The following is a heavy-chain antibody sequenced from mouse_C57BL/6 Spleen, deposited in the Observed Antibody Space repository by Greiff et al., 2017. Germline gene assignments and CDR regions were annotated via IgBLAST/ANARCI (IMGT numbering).Heavy chain of an antibody. CDR2: IDPSDSYT. CDR3: ARRKTAQYYFDH. Sequence: VQLQQPGAELVMPGASVKLSCKASGYTFTSYWMHWVKQRPGQGLEWIGEIDPSDSYTNYNQKFKGKSTLTVDKSSSTAYMQLSSLTSEDSAVYYCARRKTAQYYFDHWGHGTTLTVSS. CDR1: GYTFTSYW. V-gene: IGHV1-69*01. D-gene: IGHD3-2*02. J-gene: IGHJ2*01.